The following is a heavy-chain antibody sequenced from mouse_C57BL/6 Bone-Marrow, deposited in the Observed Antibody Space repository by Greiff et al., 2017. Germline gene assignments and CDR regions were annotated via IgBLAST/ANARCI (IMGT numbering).Heavy chain of an antibody. CDR1: EYEFPSHD. CDR2: INSDGGST. V-gene: IGHV5-2*01. CDR3: ARQPTMMVTTLFDY. J-gene: IGHJ2*01. Sequence: EVHLVESGGGLVQPGESLKLSCESNEYEFPSHDMSWVRKTPEKRLELVAAINSDGGSTYYPDTMERRFIISRDNTKKTLYLQMSSLRSEDTALYYCARQPTMMVTTLFDYWGQGTTLTVSS. D-gene: IGHD2-3*01.